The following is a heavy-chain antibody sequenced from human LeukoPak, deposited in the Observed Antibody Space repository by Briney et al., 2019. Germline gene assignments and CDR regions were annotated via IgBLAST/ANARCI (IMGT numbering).Heavy chain of an antibody. CDR2: IIPILGIA. D-gene: IGHD3-10*01. V-gene: IGHV1-69*04. Sequence: SVKVSCKASGGTYSSYAISWVRQAPGQGLEWMGRIIPILGIANYAQKFQGRVTITADKSTSTAYMELSSLRSEDTAVYYCARGSITMFRGVRRNNWFDPWGQGTLVTVSS. J-gene: IGHJ5*02. CDR1: GGTYSSYA. CDR3: ARGSITMFRGVRRNNWFDP.